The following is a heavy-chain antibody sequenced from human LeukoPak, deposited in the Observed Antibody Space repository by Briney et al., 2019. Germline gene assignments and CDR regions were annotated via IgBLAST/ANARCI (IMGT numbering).Heavy chain of an antibody. Sequence: SETLSLTCTVSGGSISSGGYYWSWIRQYPGKGLEWIGYIYYSGSTYYNPSLKSRVTISVDTSKNQFSLKLSSVTAADTAVYYCARSGYGRNFDYWGQGTLVTVSS. CDR2: IYYSGST. J-gene: IGHJ4*02. V-gene: IGHV4-31*03. CDR3: ARSGYGRNFDY. D-gene: IGHD5-18*01. CDR1: GGSISSGGYY.